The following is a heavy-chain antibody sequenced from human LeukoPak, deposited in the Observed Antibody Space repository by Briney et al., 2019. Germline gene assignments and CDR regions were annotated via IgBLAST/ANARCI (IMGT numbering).Heavy chain of an antibody. V-gene: IGHV3-53*01. D-gene: IGHD3-10*01. CDR3: ARGFNRGFDP. J-gene: IGHJ5*02. CDR2: IYSGGGT. CDR1: GFTVSSNY. Sequence: GGSLRLSCAASGFTVSSNYMSWVRQAPGKGLECVSVIYSGGGTYYADSVKGRFTISRDNSKNTLYFQMNSLRAEDTAVYYCARGFNRGFDPWGQGTLVTVSS.